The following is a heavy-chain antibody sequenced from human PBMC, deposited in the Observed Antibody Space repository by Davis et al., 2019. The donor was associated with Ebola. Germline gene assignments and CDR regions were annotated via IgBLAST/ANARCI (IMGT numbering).Heavy chain of an antibody. D-gene: IGHD3-10*01. V-gene: IGHV1-46*01. J-gene: IGHJ4*02. CDR2: LNPIGGGT. CDR3: ARAPTWSQINYYCFDY. CDR1: GYTFTNNY. Sequence: ASVKVSCKTSGYTFTNNYLHWVRQAPGQGLEWMGMLNPIGGGTTYAPKFQGRITITRDTVTRTVYMELNSLTSEDTAVYYCARAPTWSQINYYCFDYWGQGTLVAVSS.